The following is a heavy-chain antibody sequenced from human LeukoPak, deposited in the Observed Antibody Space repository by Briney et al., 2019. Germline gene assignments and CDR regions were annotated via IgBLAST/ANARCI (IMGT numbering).Heavy chain of an antibody. CDR2: IKQDGSEK. J-gene: IGHJ4*02. V-gene: IGHV3-7*01. Sequence: GGPLRLSCEASGFTFNSYWMSWVRQAPGKGLEWVANIKQDGSEKYYVDSVKGRFTISRDNAKNSLYLQMNSLRAEDTAVYYCARDCGGDCYPMTFDYWGQGTLVTVSS. D-gene: IGHD2-21*01. CDR3: ARDCGGDCYPMTFDY. CDR1: GFTFNSYW.